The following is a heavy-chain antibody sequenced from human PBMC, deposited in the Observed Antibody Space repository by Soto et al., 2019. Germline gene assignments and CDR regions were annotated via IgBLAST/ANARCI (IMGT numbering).Heavy chain of an antibody. CDR2: IKSKTDGGTT. V-gene: IGHV3-15*01. J-gene: IGHJ4*02. D-gene: IGHD5-18*01. Sequence: EVQLVESGGGLVKPGGSLRLPCAASGFTFSDAWMSWVRQAPGKGLEWVGRIKSKTDGGTTDYAAPVKGRFTISRDDSKDTLYLQMNSLKTDDTAVYYCTTDRGRRAGYAQDYWGQGTLVTVSS. CDR3: TTDRGRRAGYAQDY. CDR1: GFTFSDAW.